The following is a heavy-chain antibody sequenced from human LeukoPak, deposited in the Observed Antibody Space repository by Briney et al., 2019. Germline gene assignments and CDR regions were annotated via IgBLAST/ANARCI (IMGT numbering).Heavy chain of an antibody. J-gene: IGHJ4*02. CDR1: GFTLSSYA. Sequence: GGSLRLSCAASGFTLSSYAMSWVRQVPGKGLEWVSYISSSSSTIYYADSVKGRFTISRDNSKNTLYLQMNSLRAEDTAVYYCAKDPYSSSWYVDYFDSWGQGTLVTVSS. CDR3: AKDPYSSSWYVDYFDS. V-gene: IGHV3-23*01. D-gene: IGHD6-13*01. CDR2: ISSSSSTI.